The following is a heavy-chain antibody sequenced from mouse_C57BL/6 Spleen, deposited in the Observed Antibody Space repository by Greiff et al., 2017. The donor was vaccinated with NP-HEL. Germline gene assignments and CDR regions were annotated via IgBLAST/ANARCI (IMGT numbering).Heavy chain of an antibody. CDR3: TFTTVVAPFAY. CDR2: IDPENGDT. D-gene: IGHD1-1*01. Sequence: VQLQQSGAELVRPGASVKLSCTASGFNIQDDYMHWVKQRPEQGLEWIGWIDPENGDTEYASKFQGKATITADTSSNTAYLQLSSLTSEDTAVYYCTFTTVVAPFAYWGQGTLVTVSA. V-gene: IGHV14-4*01. J-gene: IGHJ3*01. CDR1: GFNIQDDY.